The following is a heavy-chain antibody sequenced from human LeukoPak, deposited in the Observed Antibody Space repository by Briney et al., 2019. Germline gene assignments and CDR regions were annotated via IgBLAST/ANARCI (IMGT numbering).Heavy chain of an antibody. CDR3: ARGNDYGNYLDY. D-gene: IGHD4-17*01. CDR2: INSDGSST. V-gene: IGHV3-74*01. CDR1: GFTFSSYW. J-gene: IGHJ4*02. Sequence: PGRSLRLSCAASGFTFSSYWMHWVRQAPGKGLVWVSRINSDGSSTSYADSVKGRFTISRDNAKNTLYLQMNSLRAEDTAVYYCARGNDYGNYLDYWGQGTLVTVSS.